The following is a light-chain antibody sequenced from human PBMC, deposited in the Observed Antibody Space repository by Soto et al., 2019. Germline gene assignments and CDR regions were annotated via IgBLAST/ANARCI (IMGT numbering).Light chain of an antibody. V-gene: IGLV1-44*01. Sequence: QSVMTQPPSVSAAPGQKVTISCSGSSSNIGGNSVSWYQQLPGTAPKVLIYRSTQRPSGVPDRFSGSKSGTSASLAISGLQSEDEADYYCAAWDDSLYGVVFGGGTKVTVL. CDR1: SSNIGGNS. CDR3: AAWDDSLYGVV. CDR2: RST. J-gene: IGLJ2*01.